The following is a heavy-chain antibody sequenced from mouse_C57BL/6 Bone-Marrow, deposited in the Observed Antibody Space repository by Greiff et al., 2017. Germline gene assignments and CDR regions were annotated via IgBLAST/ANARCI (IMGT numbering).Heavy chain of an antibody. CDR1: GYTFTSYW. CDR3: ASADSSGLYYYAMDY. CDR2: INPSNGGT. V-gene: IGHV1-53*01. J-gene: IGHJ4*01. D-gene: IGHD3-2*02. Sequence: VQLQQPGTELVKPGASVKLSCKASGYTFTSYWMHWVKQRPGQGLEWIGNINPSNGGTNYNETFKSKATLTVDKSSSTAYMQLSSLTSEDSAVXFCASADSSGLYYYAMDYWGQGTSVTVSS.